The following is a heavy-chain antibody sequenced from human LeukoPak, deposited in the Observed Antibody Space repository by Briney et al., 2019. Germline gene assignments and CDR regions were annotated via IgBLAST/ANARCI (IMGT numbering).Heavy chain of an antibody. CDR2: ISGSGGST. D-gene: IGHD6-13*01. V-gene: IGHV3-23*01. Sequence: PGGSLRLSCAASGFTFSSYAMSWVRQAPGKGLEWVSAISGSGGSTYYADSVKGRFTISRDNSKNTLYLQMNSLRAEDTAVYYCAKDPYSSSWSDYYGMDVWGQGTTVTVSS. CDR1: GFTFSSYA. CDR3: AKDPYSSSWSDYYGMDV. J-gene: IGHJ6*02.